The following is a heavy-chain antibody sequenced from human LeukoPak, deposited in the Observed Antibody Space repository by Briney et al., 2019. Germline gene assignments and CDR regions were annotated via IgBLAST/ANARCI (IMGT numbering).Heavy chain of an antibody. J-gene: IGHJ5*02. V-gene: IGHV1-69*04. CDR3: AGSWGVIPNWFDP. CDR1: GYTFTSYD. D-gene: IGHD3-16*02. Sequence: SVKVSCKASGYTFTSYDINWVRQAPGQGLEWMGRIIPILGIANYAQKFQGRVTITADKSTSTAYMELSSLRSEDTAVYYCAGSWGVIPNWFDPWGKETLVPVSS. CDR2: IIPILGIA.